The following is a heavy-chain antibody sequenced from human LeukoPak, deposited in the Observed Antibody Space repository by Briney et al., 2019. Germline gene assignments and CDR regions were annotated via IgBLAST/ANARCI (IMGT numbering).Heavy chain of an antibody. CDR1: GFTFSNYW. V-gene: IGHV3-74*01. D-gene: IGHD2-15*01. CDR2: INSDGSST. Sequence: PGGSLRLSCAASGFTFSNYWMHWVRQVPGKGLVWVSRINSDGSSTNYADSVKGRFTISRDNAKNTLYMQMNSLRAEDTAVYYCARVGGYCSSGSCHLPEYFQHWGQGTLVTVSS. CDR3: ARVGGYCSSGSCHLPEYFQH. J-gene: IGHJ1*01.